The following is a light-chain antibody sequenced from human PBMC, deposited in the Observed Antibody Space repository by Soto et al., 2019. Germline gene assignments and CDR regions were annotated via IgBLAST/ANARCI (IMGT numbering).Light chain of an antibody. CDR1: QSVRSN. J-gene: IGKJ1*01. V-gene: IGKV3-15*01. CDR2: DAS. Sequence: EKVMTQSPATLSVSPGERATLSCRASQSVRSNLAWYQQKPGQPPRLLIYDASTRATGIPSRFSGSGSGTEFTLTISSLKSEDFAVYYCQQYNSYSFGQGTKVEIK. CDR3: QQYNSYS.